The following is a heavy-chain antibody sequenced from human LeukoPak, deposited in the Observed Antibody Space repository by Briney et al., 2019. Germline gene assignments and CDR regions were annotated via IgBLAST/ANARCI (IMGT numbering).Heavy chain of an antibody. V-gene: IGHV3-23*01. CDR1: GFTFSSYE. D-gene: IGHD1/OR15-1a*01. J-gene: IGHJ4*02. CDR3: AKGPRALEHSTQRFDY. Sequence: PGGSLRLSCAASGFTFSSYEMNWVRQAPGKGLEWVSTITGSASNTYYADSVKGRFTISRDSSKKTLYLQMNSLRADDTAIYYCAKGPRALEHSTQRFDYWGQGTLVTASS. CDR2: ITGSASNT.